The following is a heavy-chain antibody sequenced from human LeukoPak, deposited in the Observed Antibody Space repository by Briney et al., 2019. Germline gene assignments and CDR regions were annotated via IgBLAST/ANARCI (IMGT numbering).Heavy chain of an antibody. CDR3: ASGPYPAAGTDHQFDY. J-gene: IGHJ4*02. D-gene: IGHD6-13*01. CDR1: GASISSYY. V-gene: IGHV4-59*01. CDR2: IYYSGST. Sequence: SETLSLTCTVSGASISSYYWSWIRQPPGKGPEWIGYIYYSGSTHYNPSLKSRVTISVDTSKNQFSLRLSSMTAADTAVYYCASGPYPAAGTDHQFDYWGQGTLVTVSS.